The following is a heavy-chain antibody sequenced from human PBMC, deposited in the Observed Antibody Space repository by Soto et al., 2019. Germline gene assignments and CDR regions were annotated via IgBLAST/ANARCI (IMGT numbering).Heavy chain of an antibody. J-gene: IGHJ6*02. D-gene: IGHD2-15*01. CDR2: IIPIFGTA. Sequence: QVQLVQSGAEVKKPGSSVKVSCKAPGGTFSSYAISWVRQAPGQGLEWMGGIIPIFGTANYAQKFQGRVTITADESTSTGYIELSSLRSEDTAVYYCARSQGGSSSLDIYYYYYYGMDVWGQGTKVTVSS. V-gene: IGHV1-69*01. CDR1: GGTFSSYA. CDR3: ARSQGGSSSLDIYYYYYYGMDV.